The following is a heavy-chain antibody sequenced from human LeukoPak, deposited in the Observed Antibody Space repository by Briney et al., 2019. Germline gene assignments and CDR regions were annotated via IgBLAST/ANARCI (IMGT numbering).Heavy chain of an antibody. J-gene: IGHJ4*02. CDR2: IKSKTDGGTT. CDR3: IAGGYIRPWYFDY. D-gene: IGHD3-22*01. Sequence: GGSLRLSCAVSGFTFSDAWMSWVRQAPGKGLEWVGRIKSKTDGGTTDYAAPVKGRFTISRDDSKNTLYLQMNSLKTEDTAVYYCIAGGYIRPWYFDYWGQGILVTVSS. V-gene: IGHV3-15*01. CDR1: GFTFSDAW.